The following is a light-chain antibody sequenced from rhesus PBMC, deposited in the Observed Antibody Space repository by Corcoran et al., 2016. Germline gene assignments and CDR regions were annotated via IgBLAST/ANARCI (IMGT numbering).Light chain of an antibody. J-gene: IGKJ3*01. Sequence: DIQMTQSPSSLAASVGDTVTITCRASQSISSWLDWYQQKLGKAPKLLIYKASSLQSGVPSRFSGSGSGTDFTFTISSLQPEDFATYYCLQYSTSPPTFGPGTKLDIK. CDR1: QSISSW. V-gene: IGKV1-22*01. CDR2: KAS. CDR3: LQYSTSPPT.